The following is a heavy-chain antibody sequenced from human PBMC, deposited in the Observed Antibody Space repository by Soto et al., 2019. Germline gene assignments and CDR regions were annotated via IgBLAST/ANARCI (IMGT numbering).Heavy chain of an antibody. Sequence: GGSLRLSCAASGFTFSSYGMHWVRQAPGKGLEWVAVISYDGSNKYYADSVKGQFTISRDNSKNTLYLQMNSLRAEDTAVYYCAKGDPTDAFDIWGQGTMVTVSS. CDR3: AKGDPTDAFDI. CDR2: ISYDGSNK. CDR1: GFTFSSYG. J-gene: IGHJ3*02. V-gene: IGHV3-30*18.